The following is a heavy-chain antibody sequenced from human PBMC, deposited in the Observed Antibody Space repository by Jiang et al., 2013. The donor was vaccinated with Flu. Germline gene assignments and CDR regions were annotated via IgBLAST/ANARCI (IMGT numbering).Heavy chain of an antibody. CDR1: GFVFTNYA. D-gene: IGHD3-10*01. J-gene: IGHJ4*02. CDR2: LNGDSSNI. CDR3: ARDPDRGGMVRRGLDY. V-gene: IGHV3-64*01. Sequence: QLLESGGGLVQPGGSLRLSCVASGFVFTNYAMHWVRQGPGKGLEYVAGLNGDSSNIYYANSVKGRFTVSRDNSKTTLYLQMGSLRPEDMALYYCARDPDRGGMVRRGLDYWGQGTLVTVSS.